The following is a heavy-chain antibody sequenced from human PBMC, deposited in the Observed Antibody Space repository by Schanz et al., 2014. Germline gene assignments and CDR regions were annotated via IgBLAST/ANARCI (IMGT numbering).Heavy chain of an antibody. J-gene: IGHJ6*02. CDR2: VSPYSGDT. V-gene: IGHV1-2*06. Sequence: QVQLVQSGSELKKPGASVKVSCETSGYTFTNYGVSWVRQAPGQGLEWVGRVSPYSGDTNYAQMFQGRVTMTTDTSISTAYMELSRLTSDDTAVFFCARENTAVAGMPRVMDVWGQGTTVTVTS. CDR1: GYTFTNYG. CDR3: ARENTAVAGMPRVMDV. D-gene: IGHD6-19*01.